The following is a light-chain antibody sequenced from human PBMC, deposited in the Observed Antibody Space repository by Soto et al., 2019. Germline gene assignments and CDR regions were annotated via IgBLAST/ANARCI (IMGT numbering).Light chain of an antibody. Sequence: QSALTQPPSASGSLGHSVTISCTGTSSDVGGHKYVSWYQHHPGKAPKLILYEVSQRPSGVPHRFSGSKSDNTASLTVSGLQAEDEADYCCSSYGGSTNFVMFGGGTKLTVL. CDR2: EVS. J-gene: IGLJ3*02. CDR1: SSDVGGHKY. V-gene: IGLV2-8*01. CDR3: SSYGGSTNFVM.